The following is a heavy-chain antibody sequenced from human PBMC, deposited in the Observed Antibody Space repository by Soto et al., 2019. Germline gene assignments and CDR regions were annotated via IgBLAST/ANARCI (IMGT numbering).Heavy chain of an antibody. CDR3: ARVHQYALAV. Sequence: GGSLRLSCAASGFTFSGYSMNWVRQAPGKGLEWVSYIRSTTTTIYYADSVKGRFTISRDNAKNSLYLQMNSLGDEDTAVYYCARVHQYALAVWGQGTTVTVSS. J-gene: IGHJ6*02. D-gene: IGHD2-8*01. V-gene: IGHV3-48*02. CDR2: IRSTTTTI. CDR1: GFTFSGYS.